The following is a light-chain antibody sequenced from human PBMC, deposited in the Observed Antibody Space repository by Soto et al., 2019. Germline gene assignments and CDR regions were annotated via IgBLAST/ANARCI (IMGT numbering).Light chain of an antibody. CDR2: EVS. CDR1: SSDVGGYDY. J-gene: IGLJ2*01. Sequence: QSALTQPPSASGSPGQSVTISSTGTSSDVGGYDYVSWYQQHPGKAPKLMIYEVSKRPSGVPDRFSGSKSGNTASLTVSGLQAEDEADYYCSSYAGSNILVFGGGTKVTVL. CDR3: SSYAGSNILV. V-gene: IGLV2-8*01.